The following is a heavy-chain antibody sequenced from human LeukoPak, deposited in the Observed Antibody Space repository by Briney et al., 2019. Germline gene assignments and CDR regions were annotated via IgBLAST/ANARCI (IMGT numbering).Heavy chain of an antibody. V-gene: IGHV4-59*01. CDR3: ARDLGARAPFDI. CDR2: IYYSGST. D-gene: IGHD1-26*01. CDR1: GGSISSYY. Sequence: PSETLSLTCTVSGGSISSYYWSWIRQPPGKGLEWIGYIYYSGSTNYNPSLKSRVTISVDTSKNQFSLKLSSVTAADTAVYYCARDLGARAPFDIWGQGTMVTVSS. J-gene: IGHJ3*02.